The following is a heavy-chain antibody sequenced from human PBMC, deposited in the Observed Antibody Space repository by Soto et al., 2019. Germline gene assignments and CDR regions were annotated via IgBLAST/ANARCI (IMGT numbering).Heavy chain of an antibody. CDR1: GFTFSSYA. CDR2: ISYDGSNK. V-gene: IGHV3-30-3*01. D-gene: IGHD3-10*01. CDR3: ARDRRYSYGSGSYRFPATDYYYGMDV. J-gene: IGHJ6*02. Sequence: GGSLRLSCAASGFTFSSYAMHWVRQAPGKGLEWVAVISYDGSNKYYADSVKGQFTITRENSKNTLSLQMNSLRAEETAVYYCARDRRYSYGSGSYRFPATDYYYGMDVWGQGTTVTVSS.